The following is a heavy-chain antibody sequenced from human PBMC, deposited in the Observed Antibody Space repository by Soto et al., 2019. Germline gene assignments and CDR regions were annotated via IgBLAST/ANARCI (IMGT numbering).Heavy chain of an antibody. J-gene: IGHJ6*02. Sequence: SETLSLTCTVSGGSISSYYWSWIRQPPGKGLEWIGYIYYSGSTNYNPSLKSRVTISVDTSKNQFSLKLSSVTAADTAVYYCARELREITTNYYYYYGMDVWGQGTTVTVSS. CDR3: ARELREITTNYYYYYGMDV. D-gene: IGHD1-1*01. CDR1: GGSISSYY. CDR2: IYYSGST. V-gene: IGHV4-59*01.